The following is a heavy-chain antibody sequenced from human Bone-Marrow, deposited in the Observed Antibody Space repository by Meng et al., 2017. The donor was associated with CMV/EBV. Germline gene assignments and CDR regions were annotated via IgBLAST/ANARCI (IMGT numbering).Heavy chain of an antibody. Sequence: FTGSYMHWVLQAPGQGLEWMGWINPNRGGTNYAQKFQGWVTMTRDTSISTAYMELSRLRSDDTAVYYCARAQRYCSSTSCYRGGGTIDYGGQGTLVT. V-gene: IGHV1-2*04. CDR1: FTGSY. J-gene: IGHJ4*02. D-gene: IGHD2-2*01. CDR3: ARAQRYCSSTSCYRGGGTIDY. CDR2: INPNRGGT.